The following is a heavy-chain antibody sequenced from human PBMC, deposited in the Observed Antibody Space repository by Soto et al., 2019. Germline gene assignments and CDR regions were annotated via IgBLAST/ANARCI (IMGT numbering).Heavy chain of an antibody. CDR1: GFIFSRYA. J-gene: IGHJ6*02. CDR3: ARAPNGMDV. V-gene: IGHV3-30-3*01. CDR2: ISYVGSKK. Sequence: QEQLVESGGGVVQPGRSLRLSCAASGFIFSRYAMHWVRQSPGKGLEGVAVISYVGSKKYYADSVKGRYTISRDDSKNTLYLQMNSLRVEDTAVYYCARAPNGMDVWGQGTTVIVSS.